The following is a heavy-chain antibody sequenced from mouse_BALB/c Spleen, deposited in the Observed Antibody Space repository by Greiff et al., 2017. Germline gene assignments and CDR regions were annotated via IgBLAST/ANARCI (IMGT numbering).Heavy chain of an antibody. J-gene: IGHJ4*01. Sequence: QVQLQQSGPGLVAPSQSLSITCTVSGFSLTSYDISWIRQPPGKGLEWLGVIWTGGGTNYNSAFMSRLSISKDNSKSQVFLKMNSLQTDDTAIYYCVREAYDTSMDYWGQGTSVTVSS. CDR3: VREAYDTSMDY. D-gene: IGHD2-3*01. CDR2: IWTGGGT. V-gene: IGHV2-9-2*01. CDR1: GFSLTSYD.